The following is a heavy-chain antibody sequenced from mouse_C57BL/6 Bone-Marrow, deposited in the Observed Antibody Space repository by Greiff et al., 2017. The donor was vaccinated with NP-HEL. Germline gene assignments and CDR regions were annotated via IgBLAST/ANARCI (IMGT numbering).Heavy chain of an antibody. V-gene: IGHV1-64*01. CDR2: INPNSGST. CDR1: GYTFTSYW. Sequence: QVQLQQPGAELVKPGASVKLSCKASGYTFTSYWMHWVKQRPGQGLEWIGMINPNSGSTNYNEKFKSKATLTVDKSSSTAYMQLSSLTSEDSAVYYCARLSYYGSSFIYWGQGTTLTVSS. D-gene: IGHD1-1*01. J-gene: IGHJ2*01. CDR3: ARLSYYGSSFIY.